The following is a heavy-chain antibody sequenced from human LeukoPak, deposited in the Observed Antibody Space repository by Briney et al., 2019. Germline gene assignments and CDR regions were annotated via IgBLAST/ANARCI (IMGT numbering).Heavy chain of an antibody. CDR3: ARGNLHDSSGFYSYSNWIDT. D-gene: IGHD3-22*01. J-gene: IGHJ5*02. V-gene: IGHV1-46*01. CDR2: INPFGGST. Sequence: ASVKVSCKASGYTFTNYYMHWVRQAPGQGLECMALINPFGGSTNYAQKLPGRVTMTRETSTSTVYMELSSLRSEDTAVYYCARGNLHDSSGFYSYSNWIDTWGQGNLVTLS. CDR1: GYTFTNYY.